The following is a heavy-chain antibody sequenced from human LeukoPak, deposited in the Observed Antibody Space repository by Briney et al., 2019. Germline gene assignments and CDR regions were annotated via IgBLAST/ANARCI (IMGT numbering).Heavy chain of an antibody. J-gene: IGHJ4*02. V-gene: IGHV3-23*01. CDR1: GITFSNYA. D-gene: IGHD5-18*01. CDR3: AGRPTGYSSGYIH. CDR2: ISGSAHKI. Sequence: GGSLRLSCVASGITFSNYAVSWVRQAPEKGLDCVSVISGSAHKIRYADSVKGRFTISRDNSENIVYVQMNNLRVEDTAVYYCAGRPTGYSSGYIHWGQGTLVTVSS.